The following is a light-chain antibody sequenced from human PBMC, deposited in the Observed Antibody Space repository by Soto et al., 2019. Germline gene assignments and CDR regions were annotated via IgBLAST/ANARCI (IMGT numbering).Light chain of an antibody. CDR1: QSVGNN. Sequence: EIVMTQSPVNVSVSPGERATLSYRASQSVGNNLAWYQQKPGQAPRLLIYGASSRATGIPARFSATGSGTEFTLTISSLQSADFVVYYCQQYNDWPITFGQGTKLEL. V-gene: IGKV3-15*01. CDR2: GAS. J-gene: IGKJ2*01. CDR3: QQYNDWPIT.